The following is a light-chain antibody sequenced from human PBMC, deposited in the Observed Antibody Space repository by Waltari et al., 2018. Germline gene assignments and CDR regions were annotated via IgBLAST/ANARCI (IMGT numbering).Light chain of an antibody. J-gene: IGLJ3*02. V-gene: IGLV2-14*02. CDR2: EAT. CDR3: CSYTSSSTPRL. CDR1: SSDVGRYNL. Sequence: QSALTQPASVSGSPGQSITISCTWASSDVGRYNLVSWYQQHPGKAPKLIIYEATKRPSGVSDRFSGSKSVYTASLTISGLQADDEADYYCCSYTSSSTPRLFGGGTKLTVL.